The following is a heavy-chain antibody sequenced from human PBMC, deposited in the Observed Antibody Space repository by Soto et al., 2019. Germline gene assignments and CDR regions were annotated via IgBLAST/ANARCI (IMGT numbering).Heavy chain of an antibody. D-gene: IGHD1-1*01. J-gene: IGHJ4*02. CDR1: GYDFTTYG. CDR3: ARGRYGDY. CDR2: ISAHNGNT. V-gene: IGHV1-18*01. Sequence: QVHLVQSGAEVKNPGASVKVSCKGSGYDFTTYGITWVRQAPGQGLEWMAWISAHNGNTNYAPNRQGRVTVTRDTSTRTAYIGLRSVRSDDTDVYYCARGRYGDYWGQGALVTVSS.